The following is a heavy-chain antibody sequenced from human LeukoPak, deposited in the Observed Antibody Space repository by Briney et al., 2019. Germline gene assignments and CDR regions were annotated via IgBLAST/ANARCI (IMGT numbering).Heavy chain of an antibody. V-gene: IGHV3-9*01. CDR1: GFTFDDYA. J-gene: IGHJ4*02. Sequence: GRSLRLSCAASGFTFDDYAMHWVRQAPGKGLEWVSGISWNSGSIGYADSVKGRFTISRDNAKNSLYLQMNSLRAEDTALYYCAKDHYRVPHSPDCWGQGTLVTVSS. D-gene: IGHD1-1*01. CDR2: ISWNSGSI. CDR3: AKDHYRVPHSPDC.